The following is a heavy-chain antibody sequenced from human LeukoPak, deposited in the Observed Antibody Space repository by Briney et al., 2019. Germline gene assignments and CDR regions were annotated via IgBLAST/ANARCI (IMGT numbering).Heavy chain of an antibody. CDR3: ASARYCSSTSCYSLDWYFDL. V-gene: IGHV4-30-4*08. D-gene: IGHD2-2*01. CDR2: IYYSGST. J-gene: IGHJ2*01. Sequence: SETLSLTCTVSGGSISSGDYYWSWIRQPPGKGLEWIGYIYYSGSTYYNPSLKSRVTISVDTSKNQFSLKLSSVTAADTAVYYCASARYCSSTSCYSLDWYFDLWGRGTLDTVSS. CDR1: GGSISSGDYY.